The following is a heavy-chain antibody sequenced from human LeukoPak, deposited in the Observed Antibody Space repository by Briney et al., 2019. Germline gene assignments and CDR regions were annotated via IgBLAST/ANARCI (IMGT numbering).Heavy chain of an antibody. D-gene: IGHD3-10*01. Sequence: RASVKVSRKASGGTFSSYAISWVRQAPGQGLEWMGRSIPIFGTANYAQKFQGRVTITTDESTSTAYMELSSLRSEDTAVYYCARSPTYYGAVTFWGQGTLVTVSS. J-gene: IGHJ4*02. V-gene: IGHV1-69*05. CDR2: SIPIFGTA. CDR3: ARSPTYYGAVTF. CDR1: GGTFSSYA.